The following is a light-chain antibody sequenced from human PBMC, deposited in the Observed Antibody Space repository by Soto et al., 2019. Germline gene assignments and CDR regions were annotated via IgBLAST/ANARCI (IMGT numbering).Light chain of an antibody. CDR3: QQYGSSPFT. CDR1: QSVSSSY. Sequence: EIVLTQSPGTLPLSPGERATLSCRASQSVSSSYLVWYQQKPGQAPRPLIYGASTRATGIPDRFSGSGSGTDFTLTISRLEPEDFAVYYCQQYGSSPFTFGQGTKLRIK. V-gene: IGKV3-20*01. CDR2: GAS. J-gene: IGKJ2*01.